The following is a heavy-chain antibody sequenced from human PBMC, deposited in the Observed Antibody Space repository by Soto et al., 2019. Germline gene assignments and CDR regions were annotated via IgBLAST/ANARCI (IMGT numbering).Heavy chain of an antibody. Sequence: LSLTCTVSGGSISSSSYYWGWIRQPPGKGLEWIGSIYYSGSTYYNPSLKSRVTISVDTSKNQFSLKLSSVTAADTAVYYCAREREGPNWFDPWGQGTLVTVSS. CDR2: IYYSGST. CDR1: GGSISSSSYY. J-gene: IGHJ5*02. CDR3: AREREGPNWFDP. V-gene: IGHV4-39*02.